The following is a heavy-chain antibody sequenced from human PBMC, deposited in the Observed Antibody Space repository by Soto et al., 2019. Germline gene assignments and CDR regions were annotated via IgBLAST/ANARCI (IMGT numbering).Heavy chain of an antibody. V-gene: IGHV1-69*01. CDR1: GGTFSSYA. D-gene: IGHD2-15*01. CDR3: ARSQGGSSSLDIYYDYYYGMDV. J-gene: IGHJ6*02. CDR2: IIPIFGTA. Sequence: QVQLVQSGAEVKKPGSSVKVSCKAPGGTFSSYAISWVRQAPVQGLEWMGGIIPIFGTAKYAQKFQGRVTITADESTSTGYMELSSLRSEDTAVYYCARSQGGSSSLDIYYDYYYGMDVWGQGTTVTVSS.